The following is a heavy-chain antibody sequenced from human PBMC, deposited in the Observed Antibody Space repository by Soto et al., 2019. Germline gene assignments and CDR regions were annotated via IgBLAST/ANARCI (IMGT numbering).Heavy chain of an antibody. CDR3: ARFREQWLVYFEY. J-gene: IGHJ4*02. D-gene: IGHD6-19*01. CDR2: IYPGDSDT. Sequence: GAALKSSCEGSGYNVTRYRFGWVRQMPGKGLEWMGIIYPGDSDTRYSPSFQGQVTISADKSISTAYLQWSSLKASDTAMYYCARFREQWLVYFEYSGQGTLVTVSS. V-gene: IGHV5-51*01. CDR1: GYNVTRYR.